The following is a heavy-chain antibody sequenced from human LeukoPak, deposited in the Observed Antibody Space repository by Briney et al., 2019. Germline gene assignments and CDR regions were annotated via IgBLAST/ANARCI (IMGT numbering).Heavy chain of an antibody. CDR1: GFTFSSYA. V-gene: IGHV3-30-3*01. J-gene: IGHJ3*02. CDR3: ARDIAVAGRPTMNAFDI. D-gene: IGHD6-19*01. CDR2: ISYDGSNK. Sequence: GGSLRLSCAASGFTFSSYAMRWVRQAPGKGLEWVAVISYDGSNKYYADSVKGRFTISRDNSKNTLYLQMNSLRAEDTAVYYCARDIAVAGRPTMNAFDIWGQGTMVTVSS.